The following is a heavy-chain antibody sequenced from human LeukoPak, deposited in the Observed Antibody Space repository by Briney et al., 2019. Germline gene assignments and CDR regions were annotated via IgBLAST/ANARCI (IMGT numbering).Heavy chain of an antibody. CDR2: ISPANSET. V-gene: IGHV5-51*01. Sequence: PGESLEISFKGSGYRFTSYWIAGVRQQPGKGLELMGIISPANSETLYSPSFQGQVTMSADSSTAYLQWSSLKASDTAIYYCARRGGNWLDLWGQGTLVTVSS. D-gene: IGHD3-16*01. CDR1: GYRFTSYW. J-gene: IGHJ5*02. CDR3: ARRGGNWLDL.